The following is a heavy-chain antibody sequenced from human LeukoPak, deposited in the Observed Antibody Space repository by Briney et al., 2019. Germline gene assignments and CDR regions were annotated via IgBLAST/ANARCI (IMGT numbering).Heavy chain of an antibody. CDR2: INPNSGGT. D-gene: IGHD1-26*01. J-gene: IGHJ3*02. Sequence: ASVKASCKASGYTFTGYYMHWVRQAPGQGLEWMGWINPNSGGTNYAQKFQGRVTMTRDRCMSTAYMELSRLRSDDTAVYYCARESIVGATLHAFDIWGQGTMVTVSS. CDR3: ARESIVGATLHAFDI. CDR1: GYTFTGYY. V-gene: IGHV1-2*02.